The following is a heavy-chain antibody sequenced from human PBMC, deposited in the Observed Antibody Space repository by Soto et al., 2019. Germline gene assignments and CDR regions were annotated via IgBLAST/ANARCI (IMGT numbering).Heavy chain of an antibody. Sequence: QLQLQESGPGLVKPSETLSLTCTVSGGSISSSNNYWGWIRQPPGKGLEWIGSISYSGTTYYNPSLKTPVTISVDTPTNQISLNLSSVTAADTTLYYCVRRQTYMVLEPPAKGWFDPWGQGTLVTVSS. CDR3: VRRQTYMVLEPPAKGWFDP. D-gene: IGHD2-2*01. CDR2: ISYSGTT. V-gene: IGHV4-39*01. J-gene: IGHJ5*02. CDR1: GGSISSSNNY.